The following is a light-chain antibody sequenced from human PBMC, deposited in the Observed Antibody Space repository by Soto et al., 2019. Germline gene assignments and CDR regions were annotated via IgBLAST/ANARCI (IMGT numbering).Light chain of an antibody. J-gene: IGKJ1*01. CDR2: GAS. CDR3: QQYGSSPWT. Sequence: EIVLTQSPGTLSLSPGERATLSCRASQSVSSSYFAWYQQKPGQAPRLLIYGASSRATGIPDRFSGSGSWTDFTLIISRREPEDFGVYYCQQYGSSPWTFGQGTKVEIK. CDR1: QSVSSSY. V-gene: IGKV3-20*01.